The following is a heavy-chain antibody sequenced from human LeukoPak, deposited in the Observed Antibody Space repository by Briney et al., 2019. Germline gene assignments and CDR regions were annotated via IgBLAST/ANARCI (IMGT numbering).Heavy chain of an antibody. J-gene: IGHJ5*02. CDR1: GGSISSSSYS. CDR3: ARQELWFRELLSNWFDP. Sequence: SETPSLTCTVSGGSISSSSYSWGWIRQPPGKGLEWIGSIYYSGSTYYNPSLKSRVTISVDTSKNQFSLKLSSVTAADTAVYYCARQELWFRELLSNWFDPWGQGTLVTVSS. D-gene: IGHD3-10*01. V-gene: IGHV4-39*01. CDR2: IYYSGST.